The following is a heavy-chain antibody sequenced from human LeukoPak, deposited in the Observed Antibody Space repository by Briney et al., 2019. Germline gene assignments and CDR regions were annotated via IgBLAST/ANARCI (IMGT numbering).Heavy chain of an antibody. CDR2: IYYSGST. V-gene: IGHV4-39*02. CDR3: ARVVSVVGATFDY. CDR1: GGSISSSSYY. J-gene: IGHJ4*02. D-gene: IGHD1-26*01. Sequence: SETLSLTCTVSGGSISSSSYYWGWIRQPPGKGLEWIGSIYYSGSTYYNPSLKSRVTMSADTSNNHFSLDLTSATATDTAVYYCARVVSVVGATFDYWGQGTLVTVSS.